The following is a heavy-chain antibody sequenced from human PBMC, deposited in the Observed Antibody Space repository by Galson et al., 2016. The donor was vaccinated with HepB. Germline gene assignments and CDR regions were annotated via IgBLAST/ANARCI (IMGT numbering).Heavy chain of an antibody. V-gene: IGHV3-30*18. CDR3: AKVVGAITRGALDI. CDR1: GFTFSSYG. D-gene: IGHD1-26*01. J-gene: IGHJ3*02. Sequence: SLRLSCAASGFTFSSYGMHWVRQAPGKGLEWVAVISYDGSNKYYADSVKGRFTISRDNSKNKVYLQMNSLRAEDTAVYYCAKVVGAITRGALDIWGQGTMVTVSS. CDR2: ISYDGSNK.